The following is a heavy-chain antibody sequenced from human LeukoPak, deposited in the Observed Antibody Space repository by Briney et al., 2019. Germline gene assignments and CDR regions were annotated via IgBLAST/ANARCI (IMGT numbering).Heavy chain of an antibody. J-gene: IGHJ6*02. V-gene: IGHV3-53*01. D-gene: IGHD3-10*01. CDR2: IYAGGTV. Sequence: PGGSLRLSCAVSGFTVSSSYMNWVRQAPGKGPEWVSVIYAGGTVYYADSVRGRFTISRDNSKNTLYLQMNSLRAEDTAVYYCARDRSDYYGSGSYFYYYGMDVWGQGTTVTVSS. CDR1: GFTVSSSY. CDR3: ARDRSDYYGSGSYFYYYGMDV.